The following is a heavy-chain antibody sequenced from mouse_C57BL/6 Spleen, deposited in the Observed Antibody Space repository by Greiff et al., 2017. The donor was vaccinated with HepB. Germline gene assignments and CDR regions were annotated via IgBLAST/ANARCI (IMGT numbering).Heavy chain of an antibody. Sequence: VQLQQSGPELVKPGASVKLSCKASGYTFTSYDINWVKQRPGQGLEWIGWIYPRDGSTKYNEKFKGKATLTVDTSSSTAYMELHSLTSEDSAVYFGATKSYGSSAWLAYWGQGTLVTVSA. V-gene: IGHV1-85*01. CDR2: IYPRDGST. D-gene: IGHD1-1*01. CDR1: GYTFTSYD. J-gene: IGHJ3*01. CDR3: ATKSYGSSAWLAY.